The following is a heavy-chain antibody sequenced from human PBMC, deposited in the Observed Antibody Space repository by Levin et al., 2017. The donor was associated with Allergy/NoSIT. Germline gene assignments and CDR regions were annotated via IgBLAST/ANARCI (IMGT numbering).Heavy chain of an antibody. CDR3: ARSTGIPNDFWSGPTATTSCTYDY. J-gene: IGHJ4*02. D-gene: IGHD3-3*01. Sequence: SETLSLTCAVYGGSFSGYYWSWIRQPPGKGLEWIGEINHSGSTNYNPSLKSRVTISVDTSKNQFSLKLSSVTAADTAVYYCARSTGIPNDFWSGPTATTSCTYDYWGQGTLVTVSS. CDR2: INHSGST. V-gene: IGHV4-34*01. CDR1: GGSFSGYY.